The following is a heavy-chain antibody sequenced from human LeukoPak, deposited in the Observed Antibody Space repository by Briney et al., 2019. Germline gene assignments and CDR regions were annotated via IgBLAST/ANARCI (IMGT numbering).Heavy chain of an antibody. CDR3: ARGVYWSYYY. J-gene: IGHJ4*02. CDR2: IDGGDGST. D-gene: IGHD3-10*01. CDR1: GFIFNTND. V-gene: IGHV3-23*01. Sequence: GGSVRLSCAISGFIFNTNDIHWVRQTPGKGLEWLATIDGGDGSTFYADTVKGRFTITRDNSKNTVFLHMNSLRVEDTAVYYCARGVYWSYYYWGQGTPVTVSS.